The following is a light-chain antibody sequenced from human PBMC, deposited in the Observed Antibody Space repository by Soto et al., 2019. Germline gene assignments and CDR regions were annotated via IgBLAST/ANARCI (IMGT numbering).Light chain of an antibody. Sequence: IQMTQSPSSLSASVGDRVTITVQASQDISNYLNWYQQKPGKAPKLLIYDASNLETGVPSRFSGSGSGTDFTFTISSLQPEDIATYYCQQYDNLSITFGQGTRLEIK. CDR2: DAS. V-gene: IGKV1-33*01. CDR1: QDISNY. CDR3: QQYDNLSIT. J-gene: IGKJ5*01.